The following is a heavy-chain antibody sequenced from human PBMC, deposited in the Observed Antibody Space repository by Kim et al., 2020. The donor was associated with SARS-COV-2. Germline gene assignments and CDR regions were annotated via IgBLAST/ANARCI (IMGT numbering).Heavy chain of an antibody. CDR2: ISGSGGST. CDR1: GFTFSSYA. Sequence: GGSLRLSCAASGFTFSSYAMSWVRQAPGKGLEWVSAISGSGGSTYYADSVKGRFTISRDNSKNTLYLQMNSLRAEDTAVYYCAKDTYYYDSSGYYSWHLFDYWGPGTLVTVSS. V-gene: IGHV3-23*01. CDR3: AKDTYYYDSSGYYSWHLFDY. D-gene: IGHD3-22*01. J-gene: IGHJ4*02.